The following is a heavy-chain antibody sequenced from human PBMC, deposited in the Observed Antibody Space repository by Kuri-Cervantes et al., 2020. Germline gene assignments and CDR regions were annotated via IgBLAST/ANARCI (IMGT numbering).Heavy chain of an antibody. CDR3: ARGPSVGGYYSDSSGPPNI. D-gene: IGHD3-22*01. Sequence: ASVKVSCKASGYTFTSYGISWVRQAPGQGLEWMGWISAYKGDTNYAQKLQGRVTMTTDTSTSTAHMELRSLRSDDTAVYYCARGPSVGGYYSDSSGPPNIWGQGRMVTVSS. CDR2: ISAYKGDT. J-gene: IGHJ3*02. CDR1: GYTFTSYG. V-gene: IGHV1-18*01.